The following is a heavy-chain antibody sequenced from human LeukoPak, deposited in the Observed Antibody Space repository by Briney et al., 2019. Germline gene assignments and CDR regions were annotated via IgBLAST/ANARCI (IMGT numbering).Heavy chain of an antibody. D-gene: IGHD6-6*01. J-gene: IGHJ4*02. CDR3: ARVGKYSSSYFDY. CDR1: GGSISSYY. V-gene: IGHV4-59*01. CDR2: IYYSGST. Sequence: SETLSLTCTVSGGSISSYYRSWIRQPPGKGLEWIGYIYYSGSTNYNPSLKSRVTISVDTSKNQFSLKLSSVTAADTAVYYCARVGKYSSSYFDYWGQGTLVTVSS.